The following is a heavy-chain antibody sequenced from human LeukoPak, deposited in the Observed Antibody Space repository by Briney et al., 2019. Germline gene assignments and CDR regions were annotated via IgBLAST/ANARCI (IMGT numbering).Heavy chain of an antibody. CDR1: GFPVSSDY. V-gene: IGHV3-53*01. D-gene: IGHD4-23*01. CDR3: ARSPACYGGTVVNYYFDY. CDR2: IYSGGST. Sequence: GGSLRLSCAASGFPVSSDYMNWVRQAPGKGPEWVSVIYSGGSTYYADSVKGRFTISRDNSKNTLYLQMNSLRAEDTAVYYCARSPACYGGTVVNYYFDYWGRGTLVTVSS. J-gene: IGHJ4*02.